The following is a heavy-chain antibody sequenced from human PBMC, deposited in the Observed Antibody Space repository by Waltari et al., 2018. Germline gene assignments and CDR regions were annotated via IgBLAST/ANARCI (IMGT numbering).Heavy chain of an antibody. CDR3: AKEPLSHGIDY. J-gene: IGHJ4*02. CDR2: IRSSGSTI. Sequence: EVQLVESGGGLVQPGGSLRLSCAASGFSSGSYEMNWVRQAPGKGLEWVSYIRSSGSTIYYADSVKGRFTISRDNAKNSLYLQMNSLRAEDTAVYYCAKEPLSHGIDYWGQGTLVTVSS. V-gene: IGHV3-48*03. CDR1: GFSSGSYE.